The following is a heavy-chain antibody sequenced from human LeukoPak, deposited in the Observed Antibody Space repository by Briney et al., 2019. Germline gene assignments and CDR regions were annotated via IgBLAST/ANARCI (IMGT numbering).Heavy chain of an antibody. V-gene: IGHV3-48*03. J-gene: IGHJ4*02. CDR2: ISSSGSTI. CDR3: ARGYDILTGYSYYFDY. CDR1: GFTFSSYE. Sequence: GGSVRLSCAASGFTFSSYEMNWVRQAPGKGLEWVSYISSSGSTIYYADSVKGRFTISRDNAKNSLYLQMNSLRAEDTAVYYCARGYDILTGYSYYFDYWGQGTLVTVSS. D-gene: IGHD3-9*01.